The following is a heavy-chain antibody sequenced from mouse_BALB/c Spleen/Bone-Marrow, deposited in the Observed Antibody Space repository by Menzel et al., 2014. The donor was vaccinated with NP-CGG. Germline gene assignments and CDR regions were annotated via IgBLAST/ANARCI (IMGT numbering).Heavy chain of an antibody. D-gene: IGHD1-1*01. J-gene: IGHJ1*01. CDR2: INPYNDGT. V-gene: IGHV1-14*01. CDR3: ARREYYGSSFYWYFDV. CDR1: GYTFTSYV. Sequence: LVESGPELVKPGASVKMSCKASGYTFTSYVMHWVKQKPGQGLEWIGYINPYNDGTKYNEKFKGKATLTSDKSSSRAYMEVSSLTSEDAAVYYCARREYYGSSFYWYFDVWGAGTTVTVSS.